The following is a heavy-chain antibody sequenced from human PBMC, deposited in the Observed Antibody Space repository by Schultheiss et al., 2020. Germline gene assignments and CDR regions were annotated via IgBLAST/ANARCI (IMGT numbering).Heavy chain of an antibody. J-gene: IGHJ6*02. D-gene: IGHD3-3*01. CDR3: ARDGLFLEWPTYYYYGMDV. V-gene: IGHV1-2*06. CDR2: INPNSGGT. Sequence: ASVKVSCKASGYTFTGYYMHWVRQAPGQGLEWMGRINPNSGGTNYAQKFQGRVTMTRDTSISTAYMELSRLRSDDTAVYYCARDGLFLEWPTYYYYGMDVWGQGTTVTVS. CDR1: GYTFTGYY.